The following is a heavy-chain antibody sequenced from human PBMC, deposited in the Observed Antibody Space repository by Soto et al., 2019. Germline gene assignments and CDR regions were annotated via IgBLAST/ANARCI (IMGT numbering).Heavy chain of an antibody. J-gene: IGHJ6*02. Sequence: ASVKVSCKASGYTFTSYAMHWVRQAPGQRLEWMGWINAGNGNTKYSQKFQGRVTITRDTSASTAYMELSSLRSEDTAVYYCAREPPLTYYDFWSGYWHSGPKPYGMDVWGQGTTVTVSS. CDR2: INAGNGNT. CDR1: GYTFTSYA. D-gene: IGHD3-3*01. CDR3: AREPPLTYYDFWSGYWHSGPKPYGMDV. V-gene: IGHV1-3*01.